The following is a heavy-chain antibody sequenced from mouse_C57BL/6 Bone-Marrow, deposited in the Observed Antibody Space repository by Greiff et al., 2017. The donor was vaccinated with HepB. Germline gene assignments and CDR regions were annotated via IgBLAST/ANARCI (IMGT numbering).Heavy chain of an antibody. CDR2: ISDGGSYT. CDR1: GFTFSSYA. V-gene: IGHV5-4*01. D-gene: IGHD1-1*01. Sequence: EVQGVESGGGLVKPGGSLKLSCAASGFTFSSYAMSWVRQTPEKRLEWVATISDGGSYTYYPDNVKGRFTISRDNAKNNLYLQMSHLKSEDTAMYYCAREDYYGTDYYAMDYWGQGTSVTVSS. J-gene: IGHJ4*01. CDR3: AREDYYGTDYYAMDY.